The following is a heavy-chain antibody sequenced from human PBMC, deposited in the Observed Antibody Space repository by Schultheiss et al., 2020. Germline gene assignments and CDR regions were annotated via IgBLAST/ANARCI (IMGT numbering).Heavy chain of an antibody. CDR2: ISWNSGSI. D-gene: IGHD6-6*01. V-gene: IGHV3-9*01. Sequence: GGSLRLSCAASGFTFDDYAMHWVRQAPGKGLEWVSGISWNSGSIGYADSVKGRFTISRDNAKNSLYLQMNSLRAEDTAVYYCAKTLGSSSSAQDYWGQGTLVTVSS. CDR1: GFTFDDYA. CDR3: AKTLGSSSSAQDY. J-gene: IGHJ4*02.